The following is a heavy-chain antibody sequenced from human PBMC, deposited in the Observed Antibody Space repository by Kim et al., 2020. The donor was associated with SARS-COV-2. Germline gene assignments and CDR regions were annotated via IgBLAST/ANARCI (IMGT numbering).Heavy chain of an antibody. Sequence: ASVKVSCKASGYTFTSYGISWVRQAPGQGLEWMGWISAYNGNTNYAQKLQGRVTMTTDTSTSTAYMELRSLRSDDTAVYYCARDLGGDIVVVPAAISVDYWGQGTLVTVSS. CDR1: GYTFTSYG. CDR2: ISAYNGNT. V-gene: IGHV1-18*01. J-gene: IGHJ4*02. D-gene: IGHD2-2*02. CDR3: ARDLGGDIVVVPAAISVDY.